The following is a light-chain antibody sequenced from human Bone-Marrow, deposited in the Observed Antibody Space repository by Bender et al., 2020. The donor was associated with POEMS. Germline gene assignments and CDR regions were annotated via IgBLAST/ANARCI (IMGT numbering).Light chain of an antibody. CDR3: TSSTTRSPFVV. CDR2: DVN. CDR1: SSDIGGYNF. V-gene: IGLV2-14*03. Sequence: QSALTQPRSVSGSPGQSVTISCTGTSSDIGGYNFVSWFQQHPGKAPKLMIYDVNNRPSGLSSRFSGSKSGSTASLTISGLQAEDEAYYYCTSSTTRSPFVVFGGGTKLTVL. J-gene: IGLJ2*01.